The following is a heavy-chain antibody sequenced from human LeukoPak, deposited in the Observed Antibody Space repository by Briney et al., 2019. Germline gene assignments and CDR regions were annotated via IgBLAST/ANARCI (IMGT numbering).Heavy chain of an antibody. D-gene: IGHD1-26*01. Sequence: PSETLSLTCTVSGAPITTSNHYWSWIRQTPGKTLEWIANIYYSGHTLYNPSLKSRALISVDTTSNQFSLRLTSVTAADTAVYYCAAPSGPTYYSPVDFWGQGTSVSVSS. CDR1: GAPITTSNHY. CDR2: IYYSGHT. CDR3: AAPSGPTYYSPVDF. V-gene: IGHV4-39*01. J-gene: IGHJ4*02.